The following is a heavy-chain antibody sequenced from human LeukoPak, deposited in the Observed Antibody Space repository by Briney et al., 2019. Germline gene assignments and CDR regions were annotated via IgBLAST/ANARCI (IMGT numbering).Heavy chain of an antibody. D-gene: IGHD1-26*01. Sequence: SETLSLTCSVSDDPINSGVYYWNWIRQPAGKGLEWIGHIYTSGTTTNSNPSLKSRVAISLDTSKNHFSLKLSSVTAADTAVYYCARAKKRSGRSRNFYLDVWGKGTTVTVSS. CDR2: IYTSGTTT. J-gene: IGHJ6*03. CDR1: DDPINSGVYY. CDR3: ARAKKRSGRSRNFYLDV. V-gene: IGHV4-61*09.